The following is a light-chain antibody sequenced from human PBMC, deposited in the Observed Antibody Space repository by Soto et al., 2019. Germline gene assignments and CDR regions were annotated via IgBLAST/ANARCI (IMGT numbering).Light chain of an antibody. CDR2: GAS. CDR1: QRVSTY. CDR3: QQYGNSPWT. V-gene: IGKV3-20*01. Sequence: EIVLTQSPATLSLSPGERATLSCRASQRVSTYLAWYQVKPGQAPRLLIYGASSRATGIPDRFSGSGSGTEFTLTITRLEPEDFAVYHCQQYGNSPWTFGQGTKVDIK. J-gene: IGKJ1*01.